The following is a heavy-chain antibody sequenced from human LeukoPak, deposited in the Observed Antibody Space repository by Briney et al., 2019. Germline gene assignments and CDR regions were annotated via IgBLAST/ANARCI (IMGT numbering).Heavy chain of an antibody. CDR3: ARGPSRYYFDY. CDR1: GFTFRTYS. J-gene: IGHJ4*02. V-gene: IGHV3-30*03. Sequence: GGSLRLSCAASGFTFRTYSIHWVRQAPGKGLEWVTVVSADGRTQLYSDSVKGRFTISEDNSKNTLYLQMNSLRVEDTAVYFCARGPSRYYFDYWGQGTLVTVSS. CDR2: VSADGRTQ. D-gene: IGHD2-2*01.